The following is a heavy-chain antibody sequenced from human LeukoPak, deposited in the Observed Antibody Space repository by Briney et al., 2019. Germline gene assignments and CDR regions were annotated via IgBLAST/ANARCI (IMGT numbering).Heavy chain of an antibody. CDR1: GGSISSYY. CDR3: ARLHYYDSSGYYYDYYYYGMDV. Sequence: NPSEPLSLTCTVSGGSISSYYWSWIRQPPGKGLEWIGYIYYSGSTNYNPSLKSRVTISVDTFKNQFSLKLSSVTAADTAVYYCARLHYYDSSGYYYDYYYYGMDVWGQGTTVTVSS. D-gene: IGHD3-22*01. J-gene: IGHJ6*02. V-gene: IGHV4-59*08. CDR2: IYYSGST.